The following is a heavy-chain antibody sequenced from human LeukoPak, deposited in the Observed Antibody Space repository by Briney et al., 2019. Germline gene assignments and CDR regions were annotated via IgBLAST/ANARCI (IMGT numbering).Heavy chain of an antibody. J-gene: IGHJ4*02. Sequence: SETLSLTCTVSGGSVTTSTYYWGWVRQPPGKWLEWIGTIKNSGITHYNPSLKSRLTMSVHTSKNQFSLKLSSVPAADTAVYYWATRRSGSYSEYWGQGRLVTVSS. CDR3: ATRRSGSYSEY. V-gene: IGHV4-39*01. D-gene: IGHD1-26*01. CDR1: GGSVTTSTYY. CDR2: IKNSGIT.